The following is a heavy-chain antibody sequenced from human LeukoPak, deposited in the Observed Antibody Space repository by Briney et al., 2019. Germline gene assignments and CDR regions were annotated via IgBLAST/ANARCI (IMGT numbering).Heavy chain of an antibody. Sequence: GGSLRLSCAASGFTFSSYAKHWVRQAPGKGLEWVAVISYDGSNKYYADSVKGRFTISRDNSKNTLYLQMNSLRAEDTAVYYCAREASSSSSFDYWGQGTLVTVSS. CDR3: AREASSSSSFDY. J-gene: IGHJ4*02. D-gene: IGHD6-6*01. V-gene: IGHV3-30-3*01. CDR2: ISYDGSNK. CDR1: GFTFSSYA.